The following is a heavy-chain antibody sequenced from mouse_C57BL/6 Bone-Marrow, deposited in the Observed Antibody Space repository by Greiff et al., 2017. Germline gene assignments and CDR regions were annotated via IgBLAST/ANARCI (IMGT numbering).Heavy chain of an antibody. CDR1: GYTFTSYW. CDR3: ARKRYTYWYFDV. Sequence: QVHVKQPGAELVKPGASVKLSCKASGYTFTSYWMPWVKQRPGRGLEWIGWIDPNSGGTKYNEKFKSKATLTVDKPSSTAYMQLSSLTSEYSAVYYCARKRYTYWYFDVWDTGTTVTVSS. D-gene: IGHD1-1*01. J-gene: IGHJ1*03. V-gene: IGHV1-62-3*01. CDR2: IDPNSGGT.